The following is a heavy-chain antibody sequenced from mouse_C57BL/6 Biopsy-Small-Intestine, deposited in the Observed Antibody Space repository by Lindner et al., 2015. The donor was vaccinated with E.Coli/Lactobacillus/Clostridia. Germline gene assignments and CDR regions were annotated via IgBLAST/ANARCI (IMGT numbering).Heavy chain of an antibody. Sequence: VQLQESGPELVKPGASVKMSCKASGNTFTNFVLHWMKQRPGQGLEWIGYINPYNDGTKYNERFKGKATLTSDRSSSTAYLELSSLTSEDSAVYYCARREDPRSRATLSYALDYWGQGTSVTVSS. CDR3: ARREDPRSRATLSYALDY. D-gene: IGHD3-1*01. CDR1: GNTFTNFV. V-gene: IGHV1-14*01. J-gene: IGHJ4*01. CDR2: INPYNDGT.